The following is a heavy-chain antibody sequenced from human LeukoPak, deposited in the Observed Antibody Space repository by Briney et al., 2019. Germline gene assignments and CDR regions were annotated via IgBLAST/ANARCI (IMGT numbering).Heavy chain of an antibody. CDR1: GYTFTSYY. CDR3: ARDMVRYSSGWYLAY. D-gene: IGHD6-19*01. J-gene: IGHJ4*02. Sequence: ASVKVSCKAFGYTFTSYYVHWVRQAPGQGLEWMGIINPSGGTTTYAQKFQGRVTMTRDTSTSTVYMELSSLRSEDTAVYYCARDMVRYSSGWYLAYWGQGTLVTVPS. V-gene: IGHV1-46*01. CDR2: INPSGGTT.